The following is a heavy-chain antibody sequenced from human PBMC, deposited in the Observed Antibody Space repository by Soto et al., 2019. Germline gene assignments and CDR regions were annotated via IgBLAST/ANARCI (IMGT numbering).Heavy chain of an antibody. V-gene: IGHV4-4*02. CDR1: GGSISSSNW. J-gene: IGHJ4*02. CDR2: IYHSGST. Sequence: SETLSLTCAVSGGSISSSNWWSWVRQPPGKGLEWIGEIYHSGSTNYSPSLKSRVTISVDKSKNQFSLKLSSVTASDSAIYYCARKYYYGAGTLDYWGQGTLVTVSS. D-gene: IGHD3-10*01. CDR3: ARKYYYGAGTLDY.